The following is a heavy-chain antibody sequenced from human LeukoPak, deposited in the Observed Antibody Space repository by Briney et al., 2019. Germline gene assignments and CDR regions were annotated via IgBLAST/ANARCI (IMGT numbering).Heavy chain of an antibody. V-gene: IGHV4-31*03. D-gene: IGHD4-17*01. J-gene: IGHJ4*02. CDR3: AGLQMTTVTFDY. CDR2: IYYSGST. CDR1: GGSISSGGYY. Sequence: SETLSLTCTVSGGSISSGGYYWSWIRQHPGTGLEWIGYIYYSGSTYYNPSLKSRVTISVDTSKNQFSLKLSSVTAADTAVYYCAGLQMTTVTFDYWGQGTLVTVSS.